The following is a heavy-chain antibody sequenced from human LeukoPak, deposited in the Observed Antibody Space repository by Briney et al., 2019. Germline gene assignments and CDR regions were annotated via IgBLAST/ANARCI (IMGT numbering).Heavy chain of an antibody. D-gene: IGHD2-15*01. CDR2: ISSTGGAT. CDR3: AKNGDRGAYCTGGTCYPYFYYYMDV. Sequence: GGSLRLSCAASGITFSSYGMSWVRQAPGKGLEWVSSISSTGGATYYADSVKGRFTISRDNSKNTLYLQMNSLRAEDTAIYYCAKNGDRGAYCTGGTCYPYFYYYMDVWGKGTTVTI. V-gene: IGHV3-23*01. CDR1: GITFSSYG. J-gene: IGHJ6*03.